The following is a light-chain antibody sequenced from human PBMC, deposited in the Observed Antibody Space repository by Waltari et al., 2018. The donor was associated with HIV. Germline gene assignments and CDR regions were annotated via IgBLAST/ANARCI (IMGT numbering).Light chain of an antibody. CDR3: QQYNNWPYT. CDR1: QSISNN. J-gene: IGKJ2*01. V-gene: IGKV3-15*01. Sequence: EIVMTQSPGPLSVSPGEGATLTCRASQSISNNLAWYQQRPGQAPRLLIYGASSRATGIPASFSGSGSGTEFALTISSLQSEDFVVYYCQQYNNWPYTFGQGTRLEIK. CDR2: GAS.